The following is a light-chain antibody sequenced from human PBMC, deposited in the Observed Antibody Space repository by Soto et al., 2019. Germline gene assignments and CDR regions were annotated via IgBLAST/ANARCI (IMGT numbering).Light chain of an antibody. J-gene: IGKJ2*01. Sequence: IQMTQSPSSLSASVGDRVTLTCRASRNISSDLNWYQQKPGKAPKLLIYRASTLQNGVPSRFSGSGSATDFTLTINTLQPEDFATYSCQQSYSTLPYTFGQGTKVEIK. CDR1: RNISSD. V-gene: IGKV1-39*01. CDR2: RAS. CDR3: QQSYSTLPYT.